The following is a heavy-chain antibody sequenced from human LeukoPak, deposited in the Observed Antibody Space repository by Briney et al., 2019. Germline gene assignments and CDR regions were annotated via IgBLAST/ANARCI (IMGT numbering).Heavy chain of an antibody. V-gene: IGHV3-7*01. D-gene: IGHD3-9*01. CDR1: GFTFSSYW. J-gene: IGHJ4*02. CDR2: IKQDGREK. Sequence: GGSLRLSCAASGFTFSSYWMSWVRQAPGKGLEWVANIKQDGREKYYVDSVKGRFTICRGNAKNSLYLQMNSLRAEDTVFFFNQKTAYEILTGYYGVFDYWGQGTLVTVSS. CDR3: QKTAYEILTGYYGVFDY.